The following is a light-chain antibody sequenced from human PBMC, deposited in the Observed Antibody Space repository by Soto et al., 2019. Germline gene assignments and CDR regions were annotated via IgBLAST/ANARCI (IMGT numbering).Light chain of an antibody. J-gene: IGKJ2*01. CDR1: QDVRSD. Sequence: AIQMTQSPSSLSASVGDRVTITCRASQDVRSDLGWYQQKPGRAPRLLIYGVSKLERGVPSRFRGSGSGTDFTLTISSLQPEDFATYYCLQDSNYPFTFGQGTKLEIK. CDR2: GVS. V-gene: IGKV1-6*01. CDR3: LQDSNYPFT.